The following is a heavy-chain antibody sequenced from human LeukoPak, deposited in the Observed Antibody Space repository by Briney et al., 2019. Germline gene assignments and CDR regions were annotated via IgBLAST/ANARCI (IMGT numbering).Heavy chain of an antibody. J-gene: IGHJ4*02. Sequence: SETLSLTCAVYGGSFSGYYWSWIRQPPGKGLEWIGEINHSGSTNYNPSLKSRVTISVDTSKNQFSLKLSSVTAADTAVYYCARGKEYNSSYDYWGQGTLVTVSS. CDR1: GGSFSGYY. CDR2: INHSGST. V-gene: IGHV4-34*01. D-gene: IGHD6-6*01. CDR3: ARGKEYNSSYDY.